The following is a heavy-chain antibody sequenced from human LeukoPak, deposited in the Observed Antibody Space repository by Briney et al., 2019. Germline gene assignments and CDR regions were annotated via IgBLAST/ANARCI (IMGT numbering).Heavy chain of an antibody. Sequence: ASVKVSCKASGYTFTSYGISWVRQAPGQGLEWMGWISAYNGNTNYAQKLQGRVTMTTDTSTSTAYMELRSLRSDDTAVYYCARDEGCSSTSCYTGGDYYYYYGMDVWGQGTTVTVSS. CDR2: ISAYNGNT. CDR3: ARDEGCSSTSCYTGGDYYYYYGMDV. D-gene: IGHD2-2*02. J-gene: IGHJ6*02. V-gene: IGHV1-18*01. CDR1: GYTFTSYG.